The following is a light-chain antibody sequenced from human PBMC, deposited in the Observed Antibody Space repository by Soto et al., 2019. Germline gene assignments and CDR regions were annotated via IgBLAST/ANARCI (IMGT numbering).Light chain of an antibody. CDR3: CSFAGSYTYV. Sequence: QSVLTQPRSVSGSPGQSVTISCTGTSNDVGGYNYVSWYQHHPGKAPKLMIYDVSKRPSGVPDRFSGSKSGNTASLTISGLQAEDEADYYCCSFAGSYTYVFGTGTKATVL. CDR1: SNDVGGYNY. CDR2: DVS. J-gene: IGLJ1*01. V-gene: IGLV2-11*01.